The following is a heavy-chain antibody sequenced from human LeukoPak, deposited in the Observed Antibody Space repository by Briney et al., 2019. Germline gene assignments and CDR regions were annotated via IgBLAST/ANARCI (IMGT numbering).Heavy chain of an antibody. CDR2: INPNSGGT. CDR1: GYTFTGYY. V-gene: IGHV1-2*02. J-gene: IGHJ5*02. Sequence: GASVKVSCRASGYTFTGYYMHWVRQAPGQGLEWMGWINPNSGGTNYAQKFQGRVTMTRDTSISTAYMERSRLRSDDTAVYYCAGVLAAAGRGNWFDPWRQGALVTVPS. CDR3: AGVLAAAGRGNWFDP. D-gene: IGHD6-13*01.